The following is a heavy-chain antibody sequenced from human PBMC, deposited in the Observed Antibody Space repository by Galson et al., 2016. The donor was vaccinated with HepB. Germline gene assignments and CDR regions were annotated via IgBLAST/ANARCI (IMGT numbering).Heavy chain of an antibody. CDR2: ITGRGDTT. CDR3: ARDGGNPRWYFDL. J-gene: IGHJ2*01. D-gene: IGHD4-23*01. CDR1: GFTVSGNY. Sequence: SLRLSCAVSGFTVSGNYMSWVRQAPGKGLEWVSGITGRGDTTYYADSVTGRFSISRDNSKNTLYLQMSSLRAEDTAVYYCARDGGNPRWYFDLWGRGTLVTVSS. V-gene: IGHV3-23*01.